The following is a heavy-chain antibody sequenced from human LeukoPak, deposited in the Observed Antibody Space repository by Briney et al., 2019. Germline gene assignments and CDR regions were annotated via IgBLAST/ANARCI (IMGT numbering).Heavy chain of an antibody. CDR1: GFTFSSYA. CDR2: ISNSAGST. Sequence: GGSLRLSCAASGFTFSSYAMSWVRQAPGKGLEWVSVISNSAGSTFYADSVKGRFTISRDNSKNTLYLQMNSLRAEDTAVYYCARDMRGAATPLPLDWFDPWGQGTLVTVSS. CDR3: ARDMRGAATPLPLDWFDP. V-gene: IGHV3-23*01. J-gene: IGHJ5*02. D-gene: IGHD2-15*01.